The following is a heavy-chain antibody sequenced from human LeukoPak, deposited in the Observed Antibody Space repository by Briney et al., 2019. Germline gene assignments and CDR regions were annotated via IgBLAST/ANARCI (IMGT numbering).Heavy chain of an antibody. CDR1: GFTFSTYG. CDR3: AKAIYSGSYYGLYFQH. Sequence: PGGSLRLSCAASGFTFSTYGIHWVRQAPGKRLEWVAVISYDGSNKYYADSVKGRFTISRDNSKNTLYLQMNSLRAEDTAVYYCAKAIYSGSYYGLYFQHWGQGTLVTVSS. J-gene: IGHJ1*01. CDR2: ISYDGSNK. D-gene: IGHD1-26*01. V-gene: IGHV3-30*18.